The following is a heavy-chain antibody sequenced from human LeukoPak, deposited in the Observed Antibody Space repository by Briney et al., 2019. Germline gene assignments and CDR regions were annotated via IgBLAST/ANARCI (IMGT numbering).Heavy chain of an antibody. CDR1: GFTFSSYS. V-gene: IGHV3-21*01. CDR3: ARTPHSGSYRVDY. CDR2: ISSSSSYI. J-gene: IGHJ4*02. Sequence: GGSLRLSCAASGFTFSSYSMNWVRQAPGKGREWVSSISSSSSYIYYADSVKGRFTISRDNAKNSLYLQMNSLRAEDTAVYYCARTPHSGSYRVDYWGQGTLVTVSS. D-gene: IGHD1-26*01.